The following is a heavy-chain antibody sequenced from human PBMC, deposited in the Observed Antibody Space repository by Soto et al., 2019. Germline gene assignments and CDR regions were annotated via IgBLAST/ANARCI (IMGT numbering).Heavy chain of an antibody. D-gene: IGHD6-13*01. CDR3: ARDGPIAAALDY. CDR1: GFTFSSYA. CDR2: ISYDGSNK. V-gene: IGHV3-30-3*01. Sequence: GGSLRLSCAASGFTFSSYAMHWVRQAPGKGLEWVAVISYDGSNKYYADSVKGRFTISRDNSKNTLYLQMNSLRAEDTAVYYCARDGPIAAALDYWGQGTLVTVSS. J-gene: IGHJ4*02.